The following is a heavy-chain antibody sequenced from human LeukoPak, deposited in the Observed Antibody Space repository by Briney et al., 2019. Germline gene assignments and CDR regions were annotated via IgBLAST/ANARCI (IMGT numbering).Heavy chain of an antibody. J-gene: IGHJ4*02. CDR2: ITSSSRYI. CDR3: ATSPGELEFDY. V-gene: IGHV3-21*01. Sequence: GGSLRLSCAASGFNFNDYSMNWVRQAPGKGLEWVSSITSSSRYIYYADSVKGRFTISRDNAKNSLYLQMNSLRAEDTAIYYCATSPGELEFDYWGQGTLVTVSS. D-gene: IGHD1-1*01. CDR1: GFNFNDYS.